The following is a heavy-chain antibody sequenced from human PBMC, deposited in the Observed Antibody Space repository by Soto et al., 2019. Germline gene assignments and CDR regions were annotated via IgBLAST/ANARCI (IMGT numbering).Heavy chain of an antibody. CDR3: ARARYCSSTSCPNWFDP. V-gene: IGHV3-21*01. J-gene: IGHJ5*02. Sequence: GGSLRLSCAASGFTFSSYSMNWVRQAPGKGLEWVSSISSSSSYIYYADSVKGRFTISRDNAKNSLYLQMNSLRAEDTAVYYCARARYCSSTSCPNWFDPWGQRTLVTVSS. CDR2: ISSSSSYI. D-gene: IGHD2-2*01. CDR1: GFTFSSYS.